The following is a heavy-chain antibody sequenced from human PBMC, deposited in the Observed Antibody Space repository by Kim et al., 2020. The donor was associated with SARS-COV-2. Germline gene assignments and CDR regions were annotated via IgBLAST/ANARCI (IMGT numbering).Heavy chain of an antibody. D-gene: IGHD3-22*01. CDR2: IYYSGST. J-gene: IGHJ6*03. V-gene: IGHV4-31*03. CDR1: GGSISSGGYY. CDR3: ARGTYYYDSSGYYYMDV. Sequence: SETLSLTCTVSGGSISSGGYYWSWIRQHPGKGLEWIGYIYYSGSTYYNPSLKSRVTISVDTSKNQFSLKLSSVTAADTAVYYCARGTYYYDSSGYYYMDVWGKGTTVTVSS.